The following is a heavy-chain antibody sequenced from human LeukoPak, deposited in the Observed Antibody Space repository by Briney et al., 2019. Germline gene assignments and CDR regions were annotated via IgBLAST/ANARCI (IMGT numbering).Heavy chain of an antibody. CDR1: GGSFSNYY. V-gene: IGHV4-34*01. Sequence: SETLSLTCAVYGGSFSNYYWSWIRQPPGKGLEWIGEINHSGSTTNHNPSLKNRVTMSVDTSKNQFSLKMTSVTAADTAVYYCARKSGYARDYWGQGTLVIVSS. J-gene: IGHJ4*02. CDR3: ARKSGYARDY. CDR2: INHSGSTT. D-gene: IGHD5-12*01.